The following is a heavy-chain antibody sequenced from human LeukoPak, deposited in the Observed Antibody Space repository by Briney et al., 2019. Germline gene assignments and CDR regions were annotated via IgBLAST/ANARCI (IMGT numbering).Heavy chain of an antibody. J-gene: IGHJ4*02. CDR2: IYYSGST. CDR1: GGSISSYY. CDR3: ARSDYDSSGYYYTVDY. Sequence: PSETPSLTCTVSGGSISSYYWSWVRQPPGKGLEGIGYIYYSGSTNYNPSLKSRVTISVDTSKNQFSLKLSSVTAADTAVYYCARSDYDSSGYYYTVDYWGQGTLVTVSS. V-gene: IGHV4-59*01. D-gene: IGHD3-22*01.